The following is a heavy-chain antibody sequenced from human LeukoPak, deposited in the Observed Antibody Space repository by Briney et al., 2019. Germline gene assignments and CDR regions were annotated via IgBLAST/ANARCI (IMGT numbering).Heavy chain of an antibody. Sequence: SETLSLTCTVSGGSIINNYWNWIRQPPGKGLEWIGYISYSEITNYNPSLKSRVTISVDTSKNQFSLKLSSVTAADTAVYYCARAQWEAAAGQYIDYWGQGTLVTV. CDR2: ISYSEIT. V-gene: IGHV4-59*01. J-gene: IGHJ4*02. D-gene: IGHD6-13*01. CDR1: GGSIINNY. CDR3: ARAQWEAAAGQYIDY.